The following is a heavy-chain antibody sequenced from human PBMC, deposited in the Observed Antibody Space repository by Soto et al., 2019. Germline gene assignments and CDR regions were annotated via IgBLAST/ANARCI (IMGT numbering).Heavy chain of an antibody. J-gene: IGHJ4*02. CDR3: ARAGDYGNY. V-gene: IGHV4-34*01. Sequence: SETLSVTCAVYCGSFSGYYWSWIRQPPGKGLEWIGEINHSGSTNYNPSLKSRVTISVDTSKNQFSLKLSSVTAADTAVYYCARAGDYGNYWGQGTLVTVSS. D-gene: IGHD4-17*01. CDR1: CGSFSGYY. CDR2: INHSGST.